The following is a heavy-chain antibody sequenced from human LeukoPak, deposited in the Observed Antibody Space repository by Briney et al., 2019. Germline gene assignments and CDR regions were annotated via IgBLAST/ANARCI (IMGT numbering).Heavy chain of an antibody. CDR1: GFIFSTYG. V-gene: IGHV3-23*01. J-gene: IGHJ4*02. CDR2: ISGSGGST. Sequence: GGSLRLSCAASGFIFSTYGMHWVRQAPGKGLEWVSAISGSGGSTYYADSVKGRFTISRDNSKNTLCLQMNSLRAEDTAVYYCARQGIVGATYFDYWGQGTLVTVSS. CDR3: ARQGIVGATYFDY. D-gene: IGHD1-26*01.